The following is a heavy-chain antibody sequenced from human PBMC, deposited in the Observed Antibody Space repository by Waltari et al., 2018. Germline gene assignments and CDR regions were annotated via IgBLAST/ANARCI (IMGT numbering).Heavy chain of an antibody. Sequence: QVQLVQSGSELKKPGASVKVSCKAIGSPFTNYAINWVRKAPGQGLEVMGWINTDTGNPTYAQGFTGRFVFSLDTSISTAYLQINSLKAEDTAIYYCAREVVPTSTIVVNWFDPWGQGTLVSVSS. D-gene: IGHD2-21*01. CDR2: INTDTGNP. CDR1: GSPFTNYA. V-gene: IGHV7-4-1*02. CDR3: AREVVPTSTIVVNWFDP. J-gene: IGHJ5*02.